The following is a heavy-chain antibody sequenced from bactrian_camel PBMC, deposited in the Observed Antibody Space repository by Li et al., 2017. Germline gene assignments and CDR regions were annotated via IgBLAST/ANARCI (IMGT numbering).Heavy chain of an antibody. Sequence: DVQLVESGGGSVQAGGSLRLSCVGSGYNYSIFAMAWFRQAPGKEREGVALISSRGSNTYYDGSVKGRFTISRDNAENTLYLQMNNLTSDDTAMYYCAAGPRLYGGSWNFERWYKYWGQGTQVTVS. V-gene: IGHV3S66*01. D-gene: IGHD7*01. CDR2: ISSRGSNT. J-gene: IGHJ4*01. CDR3: AAGPRLYGGSWNFERWYKY. CDR1: GYNYSIFA.